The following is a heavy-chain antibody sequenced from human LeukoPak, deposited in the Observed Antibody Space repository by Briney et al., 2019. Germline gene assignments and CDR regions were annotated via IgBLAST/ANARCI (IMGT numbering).Heavy chain of an antibody. J-gene: IGHJ4*02. Sequence: GESLKISCKGSGYSFTSYWIGWVRQMPGKGLEWMGIIYPGDSDTRYSPSFQGQVTISADKSISTAYLQWSSLKASDTAMYYCARGAYSYYHDSSGSFDYWGQGTLVTVSS. CDR3: ARGAYSYYHDSSGSFDY. CDR2: IYPGDSDT. D-gene: IGHD3-22*01. V-gene: IGHV5-51*01. CDR1: GYSFTSYW.